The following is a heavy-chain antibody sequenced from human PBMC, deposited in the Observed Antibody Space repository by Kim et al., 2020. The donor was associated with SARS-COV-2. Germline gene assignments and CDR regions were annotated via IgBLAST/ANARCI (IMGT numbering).Heavy chain of an antibody. D-gene: IGHD6-13*01. Sequence: GAVEGRFTVSRDNSRNTLYLQMNSLRAEDTAVYYCAKDWGTAAAEYFQHWGQGTLVTVSS. J-gene: IGHJ1*01. V-gene: IGHV3-23*01. CDR3: AKDWGTAAAEYFQH.